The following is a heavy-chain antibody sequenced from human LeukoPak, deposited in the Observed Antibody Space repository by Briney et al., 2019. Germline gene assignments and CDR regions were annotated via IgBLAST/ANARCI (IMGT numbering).Heavy chain of an antibody. CDR2: ISSSSSCI. V-gene: IGHV3-21*01. Sequence: GGSLRLSCAASGFTFSSYSMNWVRQAPGKGLEWVSSISSSSSCIYYADSVKGRFTISRDNAKNSLYLQMNSLRAEDTAVYYCAREGVSLGWNWFDPWGQGTLVTVSS. J-gene: IGHJ5*02. CDR1: GFTFSSYS. D-gene: IGHD3-16*01. CDR3: AREGVSLGWNWFDP.